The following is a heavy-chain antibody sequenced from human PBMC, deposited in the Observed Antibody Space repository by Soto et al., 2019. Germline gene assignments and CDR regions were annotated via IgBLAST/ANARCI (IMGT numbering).Heavy chain of an antibody. Sequence: QVQLVESGGGVVQPGGPRGLSVAASGLTFIPFAWHWARGAPGKGLKWWGVISYDGSMQYYADSVKGRFAISRENSKKTLYLQMNSLRADDTAVYYCAKDDGVGTTFRIDYWGQGTLVAVSP. D-gene: IGHD1-26*01. CDR3: AKDDGVGTTFRIDY. CDR1: GLTFIPFA. CDR2: ISYDGSMQ. J-gene: IGHJ4*02. V-gene: IGHV3-30*18.